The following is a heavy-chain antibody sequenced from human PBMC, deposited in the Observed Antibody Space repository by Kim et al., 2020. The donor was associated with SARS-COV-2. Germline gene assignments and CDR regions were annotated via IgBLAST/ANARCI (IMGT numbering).Heavy chain of an antibody. CDR2: ISTLGDYT. J-gene: IGHJ5*02. CDR1: GFTFSIYA. D-gene: IGHD1-7*01. Sequence: GGSLRLSCTAAGFTFSIYAMAWVRQTPGKGQEWLSSISTLGDYTYYADSVKGRFTVSRDNSKNSLYLHMNSLRAEDTALYYCTRQALIGTTTTPGEIVANWFDPWGQGTLVTVSS. CDR3: TRQALIGTTTTPGEIVANWFDP. V-gene: IGHV3-23*01.